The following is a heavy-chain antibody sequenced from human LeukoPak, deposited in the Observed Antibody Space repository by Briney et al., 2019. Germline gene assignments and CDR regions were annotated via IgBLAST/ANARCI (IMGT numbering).Heavy chain of an antibody. Sequence: PSETLSLTCTVSGGSIISSSYYWSWLRQSPGKGLEWIVTIYHTGRAYHNPSLKSRVTVSVDTSKNQISLRLDSVTGTDTAVYYWARHEGYYDRGCFYFGQLGQGTLGTVSS. V-gene: IGHV4-39*01. CDR3: ARHEGYYDRGCFYFGQ. CDR2: IYHTGRA. D-gene: IGHD3-22*01. CDR1: GGSIISSSYY. J-gene: IGHJ4*03.